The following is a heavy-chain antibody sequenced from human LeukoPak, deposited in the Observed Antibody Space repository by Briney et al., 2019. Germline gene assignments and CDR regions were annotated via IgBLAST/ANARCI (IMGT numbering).Heavy chain of an antibody. V-gene: IGHV3-7*01. CDR1: GFTFSSYW. CDR2: IKQDGSEK. Sequence: GGSLRLSCAASGFTFSSYWMSWVRQAPGKGLEWVAYIKQDGSEKYYVDSVKGRFTISRDNAKNSLYLQMNSLRAEDTAVYYCARDGAAGTAHFDYWGQGTLVTVSS. J-gene: IGHJ4*02. CDR3: ARDGAAGTAHFDY. D-gene: IGHD6-13*01.